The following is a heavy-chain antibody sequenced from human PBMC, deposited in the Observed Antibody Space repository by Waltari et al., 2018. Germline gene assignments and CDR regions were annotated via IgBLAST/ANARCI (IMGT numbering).Heavy chain of an antibody. V-gene: IGHV1-2*06. CDR1: GCTFTGYY. Sequence: QVQLVQSGAEAKKPGASVKVSCKASGCTFTGYYMHWVRQAPGQGLEWMGRINPNSGGTNYAQKFQGRVTMTRDTSISTAYMELSRLRSDDTAVYYCARVPLLYGSGSYYSNWFDPWGQGTLVTVSS. CDR3: ARVPLLYGSGSYYSNWFDP. J-gene: IGHJ5*02. D-gene: IGHD3-10*01. CDR2: INPNSGGT.